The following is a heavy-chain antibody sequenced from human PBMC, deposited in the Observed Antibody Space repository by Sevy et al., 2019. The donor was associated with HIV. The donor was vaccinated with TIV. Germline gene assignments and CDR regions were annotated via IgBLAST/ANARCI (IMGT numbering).Heavy chain of an antibody. CDR3: AIGGDFNVRSAKRDFDF. Sequence: GGSLRLSCAASGFTFSNYGMHWVRQAPGKGLEWVAVIWNDGNNKYYAHSVKGRFTISRDNSKNTLYLQMTSLRVEDTALFFCAIGGDFNVRSAKRDFDFWGQGTLVTVSS. CDR2: IWNDGNNK. D-gene: IGHD2-21*02. J-gene: IGHJ4*02. V-gene: IGHV3-33*01. CDR1: GFTFSNYG.